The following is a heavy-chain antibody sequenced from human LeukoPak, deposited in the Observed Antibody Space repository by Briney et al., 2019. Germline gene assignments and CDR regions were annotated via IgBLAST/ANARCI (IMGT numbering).Heavy chain of an antibody. CDR3: ARDPLEYYDSSGYGIDAFDI. V-gene: IGHV7-4-1*02. CDR1: GYTFTSYA. D-gene: IGHD3-22*01. CDR2: INTNTGNP. Sequence: ASVKVSCKASGYTFTSYAMNWVRQAPGQGLEWMGWINTNTGNPTYAQGFTGRFVFSLDTSVSTAYLQISSLKAEDTAVYYCARDPLEYYDSSGYGIDAFDIWGQGTMVTVSS. J-gene: IGHJ3*02.